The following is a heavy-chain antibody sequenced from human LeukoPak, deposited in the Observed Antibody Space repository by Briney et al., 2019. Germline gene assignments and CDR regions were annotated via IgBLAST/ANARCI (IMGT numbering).Heavy chain of an antibody. J-gene: IGHJ5*02. CDR3: ARDLGYYYDSSGSLRRYNWFDP. Sequence: SETLSLTCAVYGGSFSGYYWSWIRQPPGKGLEWIGEINHSGSTNYNPSLKSRVTISVDTSKNQFSLKLSSVTAADTAVYYCARDLGYYYDSSGSLRRYNWFDPWGQGTLVTVSS. V-gene: IGHV4-34*01. CDR1: GGSFSGYY. CDR2: INHSGST. D-gene: IGHD3-22*01.